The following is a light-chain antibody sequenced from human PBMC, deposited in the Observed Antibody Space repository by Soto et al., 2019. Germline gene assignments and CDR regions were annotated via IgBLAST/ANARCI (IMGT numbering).Light chain of an antibody. V-gene: IGLV2-23*02. Sequence: QSALTQPASGSGSHGQSITISCTGSSSDVGPYNLVSWYQHHPGKAPKLMISEVVKRPSGVSNRFSCSKSGNTASLTISGLQAEDESDYYCCSYAGSSMFVFGGGTKLTVL. CDR3: CSYAGSSMFV. J-gene: IGLJ2*01. CDR2: EVV. CDR1: SSDVGPYNL.